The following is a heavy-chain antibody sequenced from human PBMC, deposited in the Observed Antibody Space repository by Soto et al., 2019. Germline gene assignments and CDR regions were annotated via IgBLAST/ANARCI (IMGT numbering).Heavy chain of an antibody. Sequence: EVEVVESGGGLVQPGGSLRLSCAASGFTFSNYWMHWVRQVPGRGLVWVSRISYDGSGTSYGDSVRGRFTITRDNAKNTVYLQMSSLRAADTAVYHCRRVFEYWGHGTPVTVSS. J-gene: IGHJ4*01. CDR2: ISYDGSGT. V-gene: IGHV3-74*01. CDR3: RRVFEY. CDR1: GFTFSNYW.